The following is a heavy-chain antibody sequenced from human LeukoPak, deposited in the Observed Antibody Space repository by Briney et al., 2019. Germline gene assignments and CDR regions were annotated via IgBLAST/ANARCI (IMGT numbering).Heavy chain of an antibody. D-gene: IGHD2-2*01. J-gene: IGHJ4*02. Sequence: GGSLRLSCAASGFTFSSYSMNWVRQAPGKGLEWVSSISSSSSYIYYADSVKGRFTIPRDNAKNSLYLQMNSLRAEDTAVYYCARDKDIVVVPAALDYWGQGTLVTVSS. V-gene: IGHV3-21*01. CDR1: GFTFSSYS. CDR3: ARDKDIVVVPAALDY. CDR2: ISSSSSYI.